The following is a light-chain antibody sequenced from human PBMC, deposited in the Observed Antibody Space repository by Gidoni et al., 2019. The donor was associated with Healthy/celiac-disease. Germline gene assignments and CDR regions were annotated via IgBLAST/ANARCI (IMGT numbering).Light chain of an antibody. V-gene: IGKV3-20*01. CDR1: QSVSSSS. Sequence: DIVLTTSPGTLSWSPGERATLSCRASQSVSSSSLAWYQQKPGQAPRLLIYGASSRATGIPDRFSGSGSGTDFTLTISRLEPEDFAVYYCQQYGSSPLTFGGGTKVEIK. CDR2: GAS. J-gene: IGKJ4*01. CDR3: QQYGSSPLT.